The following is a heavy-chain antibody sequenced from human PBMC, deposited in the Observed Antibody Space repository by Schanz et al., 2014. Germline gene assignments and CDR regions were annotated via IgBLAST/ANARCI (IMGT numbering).Heavy chain of an antibody. CDR2: ISGSGGNT. CDR1: GFTFRGYA. CDR3: AKDARNPAIIADYFDH. V-gene: IGHV3-23*01. Sequence: EVQLLESGGGLVQPGGSLRLSCAASGFTFRGYAMSWVRQAPGRGLEWVSIISGSGGNTYYADAVRDRLTISRDNSKTTVYLQMNSLRAEDAAVYYCAKDARNPAIIADYFDHWGQGTLVTVSS. J-gene: IGHJ4*02. D-gene: IGHD5-18*01.